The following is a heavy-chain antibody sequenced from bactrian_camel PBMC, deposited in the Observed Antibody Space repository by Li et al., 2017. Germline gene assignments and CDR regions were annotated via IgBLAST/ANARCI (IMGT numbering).Heavy chain of an antibody. Sequence: VQLVESGGGLVQPGGSLRLSCVASGFRFSDYYMSWVRQAPGKGLEWVSSIHSDGRDTYYADSVKGRFTISRDNARNTVYLQMDNLRPEDTAMYYCAAARIGFPSLARYLYNYWGPGTQVTVS. J-gene: IGHJ4*01. CDR1: GFRFSDYY. V-gene: IGHV3S5*01. CDR3: AAARIGFPSLARYLYNY. CDR2: IHSDGRDT. D-gene: IGHD5*01.